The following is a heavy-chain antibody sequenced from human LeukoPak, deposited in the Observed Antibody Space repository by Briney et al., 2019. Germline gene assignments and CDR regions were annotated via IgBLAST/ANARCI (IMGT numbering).Heavy chain of an antibody. V-gene: IGHV4-39*07. CDR3: ARDLEDSGAY. Sequence: SETLSLTCTVSGGSISSSTYYWGWIRQPPGKGLEWIGSIHYSGSTYYNPSLKSRVTISVDTSKNQFSLKLSSVTAADTAVYYCARDLEDSGAYWGQGTLVTVSS. CDR1: GGSISSSTYY. CDR2: IHYSGST. J-gene: IGHJ4*02. D-gene: IGHD2-15*01.